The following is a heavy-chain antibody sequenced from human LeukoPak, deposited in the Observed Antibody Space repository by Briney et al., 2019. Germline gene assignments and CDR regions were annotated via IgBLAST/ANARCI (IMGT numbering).Heavy chain of an antibody. D-gene: IGHD6-19*01. CDR2: IYYSGST. V-gene: IGHV4-59*01. Sequence: SETLSLTCTVSGGSISSYYWSWIRQPPGKGLEWIGYIYYSGSTNYNPSLKSRVTISVDTSKNQFSLKLSSVTAADTAVYYCARGGGWPPYYFDYWGQGTLVTVSS. J-gene: IGHJ4*02. CDR3: ARGGGWPPYYFDY. CDR1: GGSISSYY.